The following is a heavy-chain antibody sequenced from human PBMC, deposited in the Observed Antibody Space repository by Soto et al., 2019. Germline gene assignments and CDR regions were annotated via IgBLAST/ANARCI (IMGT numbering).Heavy chain of an antibody. CDR3: ARRVAVAGWRHGEFDY. J-gene: IGHJ4*02. V-gene: IGHV4-59*08. D-gene: IGHD6-19*01. CDR1: GGSISSYY. CDR2: IYYSGST. Sequence: QVQLQESGPGLVKPSETLSLTCTVSGGSISSYYWSWIRQPPGQGLEWIGYIYYSGSTNYNPSLKSLVTIAVDTSKSQFSLELSYVTAADTAVYYWARRVAVAGWRHGEFDYWGQGTLVTVSS.